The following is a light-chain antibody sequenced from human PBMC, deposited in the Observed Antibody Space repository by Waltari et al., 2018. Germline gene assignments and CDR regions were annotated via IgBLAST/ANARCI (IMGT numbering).Light chain of an antibody. V-gene: IGLV5-37*01. CDR3: MFWPSNVWV. J-gene: IGLJ3*02. Sequence: QPVLTQPPSSSASPGESASLTCTLPSDINCGDFHIYRYQQKPGSPPRFLLYYKSDSEKAQGSGVPSRFSGSKDASANAGILLISGLQSEDEADYYCMFWPSNVWVFGGGTKLTVL. CDR2: YKSDSEK. CDR1: SDINCGDFH.